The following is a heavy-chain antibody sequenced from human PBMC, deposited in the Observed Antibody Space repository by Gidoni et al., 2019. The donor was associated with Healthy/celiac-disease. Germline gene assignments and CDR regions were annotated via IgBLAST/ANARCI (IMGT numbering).Heavy chain of an antibody. CDR1: VGSFSGYY. J-gene: IGHJ3*02. D-gene: IGHD2-2*01. Sequence: QVQLQQWGAGLLKPSETLSLTCAVYVGSFSGYYWSWIRQPPGKGLEWIGEINHSGSTNYNPSLKSRVTISVDTSKNQFSLKLSSVTAADTAVYYCARAPGYCSSTSCYGAFDIWGQGTMVTVSS. V-gene: IGHV4-34*01. CDR2: INHSGST. CDR3: ARAPGYCSSTSCYGAFDI.